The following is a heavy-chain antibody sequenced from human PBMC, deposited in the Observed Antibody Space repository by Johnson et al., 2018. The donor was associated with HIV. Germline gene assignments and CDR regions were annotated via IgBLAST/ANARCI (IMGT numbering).Heavy chain of an antibody. CDR1: GFIVSNNY. J-gene: IGHJ3*02. V-gene: IGHV3-53*01. CDR2: ISSDGSI. Sequence: VQLVESGGGLVQPGGSLRLSSAASGFIVSNNYMSWVRQAPGKGLEWVSIISSDGSIYYADSVKGRFTISRDNSKNTLYLQMNSLRAEDTAVYYCTTGFAAFDIWGQGTMVTVSS. CDR3: TTGFAAFDI.